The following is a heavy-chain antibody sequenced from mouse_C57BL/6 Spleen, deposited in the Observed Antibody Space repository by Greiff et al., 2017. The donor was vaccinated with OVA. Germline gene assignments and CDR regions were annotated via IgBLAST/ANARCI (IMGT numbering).Heavy chain of an antibody. CDR2: IDPSDSYT. CDR3: ARKGDDYYGSSSFDY. CDR1: GYTFTSYW. D-gene: IGHD1-1*01. V-gene: IGHV1-69*01. Sequence: QVHVKQPGAELVMPGASVKLSCKASGYTFTSYWMHWVKQRPGQGLEWIGEIDPSDSYTNYNQKFKGKSTLTVDKSSSTAYMQLSSLTSEDSAVYYCARKGDDYYGSSSFDYWGQGTTLTVSS. J-gene: IGHJ2*01.